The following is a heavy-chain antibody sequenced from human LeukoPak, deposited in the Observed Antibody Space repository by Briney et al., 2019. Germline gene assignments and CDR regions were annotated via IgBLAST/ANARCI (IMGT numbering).Heavy chain of an antibody. CDR3: ARAYCSGGSCPFDY. CDR1: GGSFSGYY. J-gene: IGHJ4*02. D-gene: IGHD2-15*01. Sequence: SETLSLTCAVYGGSFSGYYWSWIRQPPGKGLEWIGEINHSGSTNYNPSLKSRVTISVDMSKNQFSLKLTSVTATDTALYYCARAYCSGGSCPFDYWGQGILVIVSS. CDR2: INHSGST. V-gene: IGHV4-34*01.